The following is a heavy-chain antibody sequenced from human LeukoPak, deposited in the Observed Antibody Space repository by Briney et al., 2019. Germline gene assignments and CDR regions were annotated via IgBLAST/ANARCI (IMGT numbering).Heavy chain of an antibody. CDR1: GGSISSGGYF. V-gene: IGHV4-30-4*01. Sequence: SETLSLTCAVYGGSISSGGYFWTWIRQPPGKGLEWIGYVYYSGSTYYNPSLQSRLTISVDTSKNQFSLRLTSVTAADTAVYYCARMDYGDYDDYWGQGTLVTVSS. J-gene: IGHJ4*02. CDR3: ARMDYGDYDDY. D-gene: IGHD4-17*01. CDR2: VYYSGST.